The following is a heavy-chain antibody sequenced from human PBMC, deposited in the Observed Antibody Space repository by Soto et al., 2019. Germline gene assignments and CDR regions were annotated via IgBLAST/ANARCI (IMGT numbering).Heavy chain of an antibody. D-gene: IGHD3-10*01. J-gene: IGHJ4*02. CDR3: ARAPGSGAPIDY. CDR2: IYYSGST. Sequence: TLSLTCTVSGGSISSYYWSWIRQPPGKGLEWIGYIYYSGSTNYNPSLKSRVTISVDTSKNQFSLKLSSVTAADTAVYYCARAPGSGAPIDYWGQGTLVTVSS. V-gene: IGHV4-59*01. CDR1: GGSISSYY.